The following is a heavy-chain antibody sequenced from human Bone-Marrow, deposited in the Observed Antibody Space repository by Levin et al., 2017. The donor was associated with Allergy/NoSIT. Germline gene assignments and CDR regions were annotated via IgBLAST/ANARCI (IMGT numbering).Heavy chain of an antibody. V-gene: IGHV3-11*01. J-gene: IGHJ4*02. CDR1: GFPFSDYY. Sequence: LSLTCAASGFPFSDYYMSWIRQAPGKGLEWISYITGSGSTIYYADSVRGRFTISRDNAKNSLYLQMNSLRAEDTAVYYCARGEYSIVPAAIEVGYWGQGTLVTVSS. CDR3: ARGEYSIVPAAIEVGY. CDR2: ITGSGSTI. D-gene: IGHD2-2*02.